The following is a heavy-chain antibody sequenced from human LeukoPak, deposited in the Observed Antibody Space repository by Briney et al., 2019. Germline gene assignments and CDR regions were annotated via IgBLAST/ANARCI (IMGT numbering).Heavy chain of an antibody. CDR2: ISSSGSTI. CDR1: GFTFSDFY. CDR3: AKDRGYYVDTGTINF. V-gene: IGHV3-11*01. Sequence: PGGSLRLSCAASGFTFSDFYMSWIRQAPGKGLEWVSYISSSGSTIYYADSVKGRFTISRDNAKNSLYLQMNSLRAEDTAIYYCAKDRGYYVDTGTINFWGQGTLVTVSS. J-gene: IGHJ4*02. D-gene: IGHD3-16*01.